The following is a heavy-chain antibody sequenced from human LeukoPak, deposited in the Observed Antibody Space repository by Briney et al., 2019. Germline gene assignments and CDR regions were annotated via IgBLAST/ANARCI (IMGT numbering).Heavy chain of an antibody. CDR3: ARDSSGWNYYFDL. D-gene: IGHD6-19*01. J-gene: IGHJ2*01. CDR1: GGSFSGYY. Sequence: SETLSLTCAVYGGSFSGYYWGWIRQPPGKGLEWIASIYNSGSTYYNPSLKSRVTISVDTSKNLFSLKLNSVTAADTAVYYCARDSSGWNYYFDLWGRGTLVTVSS. CDR2: IYNSGST. V-gene: IGHV4-34*01.